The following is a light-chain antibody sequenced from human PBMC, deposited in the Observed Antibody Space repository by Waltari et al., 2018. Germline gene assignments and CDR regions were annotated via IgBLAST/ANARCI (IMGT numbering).Light chain of an antibody. J-gene: IGKJ2*03. CDR2: AGS. V-gene: IGKV1-12*01. CDR3: QQAHSFPYS. Sequence: DIQMTQSPSSVSASVGDRVTITCRASPDINKWLAWFQQTPGKAPKLLPYAGSSLQSGVPSRFSGSGSGTDFTLTISTLQPEDSATYYCQQAHSFPYSFGQGTKLEIK. CDR1: PDINKW.